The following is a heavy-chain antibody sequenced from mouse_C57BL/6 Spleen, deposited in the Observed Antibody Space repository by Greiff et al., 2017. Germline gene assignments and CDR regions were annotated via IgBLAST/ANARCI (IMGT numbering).Heavy chain of an antibody. J-gene: IGHJ2*01. CDR3: AMGGSGPDY. CDR1: GYTFTSYW. V-gene: IGHV1-50*01. Sequence: QVQLQQPGAELVKPGASVKLSCKASGYTFTSYWMQWVKQRPGQGLEWIGEIDPSDSYNNYNQKFKGKATLTVDTSSSTAYMQLSSLTSEDSAVYYCAMGGSGPDYWGQGTTLTVSS. D-gene: IGHD4-1*01. CDR2: IDPSDSYN.